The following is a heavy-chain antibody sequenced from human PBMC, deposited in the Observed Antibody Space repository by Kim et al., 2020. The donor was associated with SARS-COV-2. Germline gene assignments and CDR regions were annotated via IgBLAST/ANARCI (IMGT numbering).Heavy chain of an antibody. CDR2: IYPGGST. CDR1: GGSITSINW. J-gene: IGHJ5*02. CDR3: AGESFDP. V-gene: IGHV4-4*02. Sequence: SETLSLTCTVSGGSITSINWWRWVRQSPGKGLEWIDEIYPGGSTNYNPSLKSRVSMSLDRSKNQFSLSLTSVTAADTAVYYCAGESFDPWGQGTLVTVSS.